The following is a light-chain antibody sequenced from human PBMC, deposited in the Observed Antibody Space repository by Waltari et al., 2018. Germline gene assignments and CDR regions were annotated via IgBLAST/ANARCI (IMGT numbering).Light chain of an antibody. CDR1: QSVGIN. Sequence: EIVMTQSPATLSVSPGARATLACRAGQSVGINLAWYQHKPGQGPRLFIYGASTRATGFPARFSGSGSGTEFTLTISSLQSEDFAVYYCHQYNNWPRTFGQGTKVEIK. CDR3: HQYNNWPRT. V-gene: IGKV3-15*01. J-gene: IGKJ1*01. CDR2: GAS.